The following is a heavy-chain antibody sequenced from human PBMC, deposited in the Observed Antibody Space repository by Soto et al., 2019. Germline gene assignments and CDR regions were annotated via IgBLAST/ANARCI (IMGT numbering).Heavy chain of an antibody. J-gene: IGHJ4*02. CDR2: INHSGST. Sequence: SETLSLTCTVPGGSISGYYWGWIRQPPGKGLEWIGYINHSGSTNYNPSLKSRVIISVDTSKNQFSLKLTSVTAADTAVYYWSRHLLPGRDFWYGVDSWGQGTLVT. V-gene: IGHV4-59*08. D-gene: IGHD3-10*01. CDR3: SRHLLPGRDFWYGVDS. CDR1: GGSISGYY.